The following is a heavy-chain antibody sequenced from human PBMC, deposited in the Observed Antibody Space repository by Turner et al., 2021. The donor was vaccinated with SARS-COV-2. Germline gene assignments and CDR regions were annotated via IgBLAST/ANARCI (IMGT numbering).Heavy chain of an antibody. J-gene: IGHJ3*02. CDR1: GFTFSNG. CDR3: AKTYNYDSSGYLSAPFDI. Sequence: QVQLVESGGGVVQPGRSLRLSCAASGFTFSNGMHWVRQAPGKGLESVTVISYDGSSKYYADSVKGRFTISRDNSKNTLYLQMHSLRAEDTAVYYCAKTYNYDSSGYLSAPFDIWGQGTMVTVSS. CDR2: ISYDGSSK. D-gene: IGHD3-22*01. V-gene: IGHV3-30*18.